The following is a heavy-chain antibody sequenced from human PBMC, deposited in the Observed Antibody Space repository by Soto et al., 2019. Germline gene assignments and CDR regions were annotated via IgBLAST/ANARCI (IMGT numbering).Heavy chain of an antibody. V-gene: IGHV4-61*01. CDR1: GGSVSSGSYY. CDR3: ARAGRYYDSSGYGAFDI. D-gene: IGHD3-22*01. Sequence: PSETLSLTCTVSGGSVSSGSYYWSWIRQPPGKGLEWIGYIYYSGSTNYNPSLKSRVTISVDTSKNQFSLKLSSVTAADTAVYYCARAGRYYDSSGYGAFDIWGQGTMVT. CDR2: IYYSGST. J-gene: IGHJ3*02.